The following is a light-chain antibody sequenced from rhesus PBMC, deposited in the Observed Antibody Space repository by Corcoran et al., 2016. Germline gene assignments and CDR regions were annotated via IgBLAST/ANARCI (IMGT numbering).Light chain of an antibody. V-gene: IGKV1-25*01. CDR1: QDIRSY. CDR2: AAS. Sequence: DSQMTQSPSSLSASVGDRVTITCRASQDIRSYLAWYQQNAGKAPKLLISAASTLQSGVPSRFSGSGSGTDFTLTISSLQPEDFATYFCQSHNNYPWTCGQGTKVEIK. J-gene: IGKJ1*01. CDR3: QSHNNYPWT.